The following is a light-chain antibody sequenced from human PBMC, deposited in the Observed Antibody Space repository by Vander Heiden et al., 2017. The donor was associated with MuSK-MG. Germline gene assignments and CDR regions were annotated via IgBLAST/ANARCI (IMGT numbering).Light chain of an antibody. V-gene: IGLV3-21*02. CDR3: QVWDSSSDHWV. Sequence: SYVLTQPPSLSVAPGQTAKITSGGNNIGSNTVHWFQQKPGQAPVLVVCDDSDRPSGIPERFSGSNSGKKATLTISRVEAGDEADYFCQVWDSSSDHWVFGGGTKLTVL. CDR2: DDS. CDR1: NIGSNT. J-gene: IGLJ3*02.